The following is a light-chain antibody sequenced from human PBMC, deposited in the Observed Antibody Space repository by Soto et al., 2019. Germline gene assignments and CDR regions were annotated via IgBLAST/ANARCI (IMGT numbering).Light chain of an antibody. V-gene: IGKV1-33*01. Sequence: DIQVTQSPPSLSASVGDRVTVTCQASQDSNTFLNWFQQKPGEDPKLLIYATSNLAAGVPSRFSGRQSGTDFIMSISSLQPEDVGTYYCQQSDNLPDFTFGPGTKVNI. CDR3: QQSDNLPDFT. J-gene: IGKJ3*01. CDR1: QDSNTF. CDR2: ATS.